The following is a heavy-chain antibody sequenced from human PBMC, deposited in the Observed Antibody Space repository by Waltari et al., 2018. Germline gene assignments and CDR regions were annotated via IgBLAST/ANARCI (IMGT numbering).Heavy chain of an antibody. CDR2: IYPDYSDT. Sequence: EVQLVQSGAEVKKPGESLKISCKGSGYSFTSYWIGWVRQMPGKGLEWMGIIYPDYSDTRYHPSVQGQVTSSSDKSISTAYLQWSTLKASDTAMYYCARLGRVWDCSSTSCYPDNWFDPWCQGTLVTVSS. V-gene: IGHV5-51*03. CDR1: GYSFTSYW. D-gene: IGHD2-2*01. J-gene: IGHJ5*02. CDR3: ARLGRVWDCSSTSCYPDNWFDP.